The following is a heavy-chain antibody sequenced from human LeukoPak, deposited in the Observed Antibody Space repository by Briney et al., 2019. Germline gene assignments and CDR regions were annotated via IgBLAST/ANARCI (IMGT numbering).Heavy chain of an antibody. CDR3: AKDRVMVREWLVQRGYYFDY. Sequence: GGSLRLSRAASGFTFSSYAMSWVRQAPGKGLEWVSAISGSGGSTYYADSVKGRFTISRDNSKNTLYLQMNSLRAEDTAVYYCAKDRVMVREWLVQRGYYFDYWGQGTLVTVSS. CDR2: ISGSGGST. D-gene: IGHD6-19*01. CDR1: GFTFSSYA. J-gene: IGHJ4*02. V-gene: IGHV3-23*01.